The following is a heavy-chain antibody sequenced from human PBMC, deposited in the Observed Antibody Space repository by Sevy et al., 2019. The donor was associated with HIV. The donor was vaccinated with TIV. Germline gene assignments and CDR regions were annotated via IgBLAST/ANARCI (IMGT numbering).Heavy chain of an antibody. V-gene: IGHV3-15*01. D-gene: IGHD3-3*01. J-gene: IGHJ6*01. Sequence: GGSLRRSCVASGFTFSYAWMSWVRQAPGKGLEWVGRIKSRPDGGTTDYAAPVEGRFTISRADSKNTLYLQMNSLKTEDRCVYYCGTDPIIVFLVTDGMDVWRQGTTVTVSS. CDR3: GTDPIIVFLVTDGMDV. CDR1: GFTFSYAW. CDR2: IKSRPDGGTT.